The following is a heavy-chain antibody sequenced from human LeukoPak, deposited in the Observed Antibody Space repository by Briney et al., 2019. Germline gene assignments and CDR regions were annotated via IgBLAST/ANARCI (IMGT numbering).Heavy chain of an antibody. D-gene: IGHD2-2*01. V-gene: IGHV6-1*01. Sequence: KPSQTLSLTCAISGDSVSSNSAAWNWIRQSPSRGLEWLERTYYRSKWYNDYAVSVKSRITINPDTSKNQFSLKLNSVTPEDTAVYYCARVLLLGYCSSTSCYGPFDYWGQGTLVTVSS. J-gene: IGHJ4*02. CDR3: ARVLLLGYCSSTSCYGPFDY. CDR1: GDSVSSNSAA. CDR2: TYYRSKWYN.